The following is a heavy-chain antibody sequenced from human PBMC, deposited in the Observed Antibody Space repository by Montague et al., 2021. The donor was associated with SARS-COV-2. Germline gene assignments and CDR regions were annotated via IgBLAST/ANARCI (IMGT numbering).Heavy chain of an antibody. CDR3: AGDRFDFGAGRQGTIDF. Sequence: SETLSLTCSVSGDSITNHYWSWIRQPAGKGLEWIGRMHFTGKTNFSPFFSSRLTMSADTSKNQFSLKLTSVTAADTAICFCAGDRFDFGAGRQGTIDFWGQGTLVTVSS. V-gene: IGHV4-4*07. CDR2: MHFTGKT. CDR1: GDSITNHY. D-gene: IGHD3-10*01. J-gene: IGHJ4*02.